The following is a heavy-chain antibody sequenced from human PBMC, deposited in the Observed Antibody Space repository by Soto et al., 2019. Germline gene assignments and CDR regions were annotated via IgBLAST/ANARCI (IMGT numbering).Heavy chain of an antibody. V-gene: IGHV1-18*01. Sequence: ASVKVSCKASGYTFTSYGISWVRQAPGQGLEWRGWISAYNGSTNYAQKLQGRVTMTTDTSTSTAYMELRSLRSDDTAVYYCAKKDYHDRNGYYSDALDIWSQGTMVTV. J-gene: IGHJ3*02. CDR2: ISAYNGST. CDR1: GYTFTSYG. D-gene: IGHD3-22*01. CDR3: AKKDYHDRNGYYSDALDI.